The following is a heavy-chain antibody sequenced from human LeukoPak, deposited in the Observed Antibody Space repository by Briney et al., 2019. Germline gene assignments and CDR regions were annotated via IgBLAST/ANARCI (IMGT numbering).Heavy chain of an antibody. D-gene: IGHD2-21*01. V-gene: IGHV3-33*01. CDR1: GFTFSSYG. CDR2: IWYDGSNK. CDR3: AGKISCGGDCYSLDY. Sequence: PGGSLRLSCAASGFTFSSYGMHWVRQAPGKGLEWVAVIWYDGSNKYYADSVKGRFTISRDNSKNTLYLQMNSLRAEDTAVYYCAGKISCGGDCYSLDYWGQGTLVTVSS. J-gene: IGHJ4*02.